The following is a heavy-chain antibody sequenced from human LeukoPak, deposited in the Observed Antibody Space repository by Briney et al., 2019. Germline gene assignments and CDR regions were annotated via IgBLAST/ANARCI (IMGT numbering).Heavy chain of an antibody. J-gene: IGHJ4*02. Sequence: PGGSLRLSCAASGFTVSSNYMSWVRQAPGKGLEWVSVIYSGGSTYYADSVKGRFTISRDNSKNTLYLQMNSLRAEDTAVYYCAREWYTGAWCYFDYWGQGTLVTVSS. CDR1: GFTVSSNY. V-gene: IGHV3-53*01. CDR2: IYSGGST. D-gene: IGHD1-1*01. CDR3: AREWYTGAWCYFDY.